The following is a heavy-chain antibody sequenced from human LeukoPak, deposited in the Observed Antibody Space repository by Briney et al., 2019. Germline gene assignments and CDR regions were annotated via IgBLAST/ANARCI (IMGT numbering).Heavy chain of an antibody. Sequence: PSGTLSLTCAVSGGSISSNNWWSWVRQPPGKGLEWIGNIYHSGTSHYNPSLKSRVTISVDKSKNQFSLKLNSVTAADTAVYYCASRGYSYGGFDYWGQGTLVTVSS. D-gene: IGHD5-18*01. J-gene: IGHJ4*02. CDR1: GGSISSNNW. CDR2: IYHSGTS. V-gene: IGHV4-4*02. CDR3: ASRGYSYGGFDY.